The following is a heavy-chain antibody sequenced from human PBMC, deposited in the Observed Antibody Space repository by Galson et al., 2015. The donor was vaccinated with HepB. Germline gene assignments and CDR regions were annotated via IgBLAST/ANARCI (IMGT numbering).Heavy chain of an antibody. D-gene: IGHD5-18*01. CDR2: INHSGST. Sequence: SETLSLTCTVYGGSFSGYYWSWIRQPPGKGLEWIGEINHSGSTNYNPSLKSRVSTSVDTSKHQFSLKLNSVTAADTAVYYCAGRYGYRYGLVYYYQGLDVWGQGTTVTVSS. J-gene: IGHJ6*02. CDR1: GGSFSGYY. CDR3: AGRYGYRYGLVYYYQGLDV. V-gene: IGHV4-34*01.